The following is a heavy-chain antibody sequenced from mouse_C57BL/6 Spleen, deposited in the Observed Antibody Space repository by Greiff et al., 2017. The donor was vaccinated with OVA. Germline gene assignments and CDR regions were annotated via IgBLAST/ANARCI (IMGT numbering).Heavy chain of an antibody. V-gene: IGHV5-9-1*02. CDR1: GFTFSSYA. D-gene: IGHD1-1*01. CDR3: TRDRTFITTVPHFDY. J-gene: IGHJ2*01. CDR2: ISSGGDYI. Sequence: EVQLVESGEGLVKPGGSLKLSCAASGFTFSSYAMSWVRQTPEKRLEWVAYISSGGDYIYYADTVKGRFTISRDNARNTLYLQMSSLKSEDTAMYYCTRDRTFITTVPHFDYWGQGTTLTVSS.